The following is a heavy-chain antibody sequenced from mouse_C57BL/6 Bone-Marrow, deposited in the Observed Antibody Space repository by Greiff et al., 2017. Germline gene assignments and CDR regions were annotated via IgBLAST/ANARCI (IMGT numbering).Heavy chain of an antibody. Sequence: EVKLVESGGGLVKPGGSLKLSCAASGFTFSSYAMSWVRQTPEKRLEWVATISDGGSYTYYPDNVKGRFTISRDNAKNNLYLQMSHLKSEDTAMYYCARGNYGSSYLFDYWGQGTTLTVSS. V-gene: IGHV5-4*03. CDR1: GFTFSSYA. CDR2: ISDGGSYT. D-gene: IGHD1-1*01. J-gene: IGHJ2*01. CDR3: ARGNYGSSYLFDY.